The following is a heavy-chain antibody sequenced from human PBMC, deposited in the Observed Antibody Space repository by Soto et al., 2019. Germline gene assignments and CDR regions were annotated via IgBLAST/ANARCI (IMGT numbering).Heavy chain of an antibody. CDR1: G. V-gene: IGHV2-5*02. Sequence: GGGWIRQPPGKALEWLALISWDDDKRYSPSLKRGLTISKDASKNQVVLTKTNVDAVDTATYYCAHRRSGYFDSWGQGTLVTVSS. CDR2: ISWDDDK. CDR3: AHRRSGYFDS. J-gene: IGHJ4*02.